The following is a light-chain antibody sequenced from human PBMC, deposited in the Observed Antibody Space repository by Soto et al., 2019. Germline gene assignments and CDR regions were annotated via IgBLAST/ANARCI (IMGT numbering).Light chain of an antibody. J-gene: IGKJ1*01. CDR3: HQRSYWPWT. V-gene: IGKV3-11*01. CDR2: DAS. Sequence: EVVFTQSPATLSLSPGERATLSCRASQSVSGYLVWYQQRPGQAPRLLIYDASNRATGIPARFSGSGSGTDFTLTISRIEPEDFAVYYCHQRSYWPWTFGQGTKVDIK. CDR1: QSVSGY.